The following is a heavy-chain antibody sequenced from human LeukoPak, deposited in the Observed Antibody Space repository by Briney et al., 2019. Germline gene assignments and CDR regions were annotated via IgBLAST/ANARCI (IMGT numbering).Heavy chain of an antibody. J-gene: IGHJ4*02. Sequence: SETLSLTCTVSGGSISSYYWSWIRQPPGKGLEWIGYIYYSGSTNYNPSLKSRVTISVDTSKNQFSLKLSSVTAADTAVYYCARLRSPSYYYDSSGYSKYYFDYWGQGTLVTVSS. D-gene: IGHD3-22*01. CDR2: IYYSGST. V-gene: IGHV4-59*12. CDR1: GGSISSYY. CDR3: ARLRSPSYYYDSSGYSKYYFDY.